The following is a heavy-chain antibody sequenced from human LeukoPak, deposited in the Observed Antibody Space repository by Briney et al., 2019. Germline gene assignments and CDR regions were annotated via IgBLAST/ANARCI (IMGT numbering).Heavy chain of an antibody. CDR3: ARAGYYDSSGYQGIDY. Sequence: GSLRLSCAASGFTVSSNYMSWVRQPPGKGLEWIGEINHSGSTNYNPSLKSRVTISVDTSKNQFSLKLSSVTAADTAVYYCARAGYYDSSGYQGIDYWGQGTLVTVSS. CDR1: GFTVSSNY. V-gene: IGHV4-34*01. D-gene: IGHD3-22*01. J-gene: IGHJ4*02. CDR2: INHSGST.